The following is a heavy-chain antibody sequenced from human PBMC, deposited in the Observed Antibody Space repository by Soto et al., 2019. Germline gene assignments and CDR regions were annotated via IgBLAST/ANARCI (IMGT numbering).Heavy chain of an antibody. D-gene: IGHD3-3*01. J-gene: IGHJ4*02. CDR2: IIPIFGTA. V-gene: IGHV1-69*06. Sequence: SVKVSCKASGGTFSSYAISWVRQAPGQGLEWMGGIIPIFGTANYAQKFQGRVTITADKSTSTAYMELSSRRSEDTAVYYCARDRGYDFWRGSFDYWGQGTLVTVSS. CDR1: GGTFSSYA. CDR3: ARDRGYDFWRGSFDY.